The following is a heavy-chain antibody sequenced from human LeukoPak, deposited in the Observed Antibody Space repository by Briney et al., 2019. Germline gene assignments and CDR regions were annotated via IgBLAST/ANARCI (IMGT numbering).Heavy chain of an antibody. D-gene: IGHD3-9*01. Sequence: ASVKVSCKASGYTFTGYYMHWVRQAPGQGLEWMGWINPNSGGTNYAQKFQGRVTMTRDTSISTAYMELSRLRSDDTAVYYCARTYYDILTGSLQDHFDPWGREPWSPSPQ. J-gene: IGHJ5*02. CDR2: INPNSGGT. CDR3: ARTYYDILTGSLQDHFDP. CDR1: GYTFTGYY. V-gene: IGHV1-2*02.